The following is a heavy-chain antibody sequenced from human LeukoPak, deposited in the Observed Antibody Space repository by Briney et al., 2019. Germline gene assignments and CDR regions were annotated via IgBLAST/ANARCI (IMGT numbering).Heavy chain of an antibody. CDR3: ARGHCSGGDCYLPFDY. CDR1: GYSFTNYW. D-gene: IGHD2-15*01. Sequence: GESLKIYCKGSGYSFTNYWIGWVRQMPGEGLEWMGLIYPGNSDTRNSPSFQGQVTISADKSSDTVYLQWSSLKASDTAMYYCARGHCSGGDCYLPFDYWGQGTLVTVSS. V-gene: IGHV5-51*01. CDR2: IYPGNSDT. J-gene: IGHJ4*02.